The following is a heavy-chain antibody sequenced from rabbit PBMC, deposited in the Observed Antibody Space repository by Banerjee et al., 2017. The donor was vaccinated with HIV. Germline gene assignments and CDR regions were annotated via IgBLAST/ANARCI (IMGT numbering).Heavy chain of an antibody. Sequence: QSLEESGGDLVKPGASLTLTCTASGFSFSSYYYMCWVRQAPGKGLEWIACIYTVGGSTYYASWAKGRFTISKTSSTTVTLQMTSLTAADTATYFCARGDSYDDYGDYGLNLWGPGTLVTVS. V-gene: IGHV1S40*01. CDR3: ARGDSYDDYGDYGLNL. J-gene: IGHJ4*01. CDR1: GFSFSSYYY. D-gene: IGHD2-1*01. CDR2: IYTVGGST.